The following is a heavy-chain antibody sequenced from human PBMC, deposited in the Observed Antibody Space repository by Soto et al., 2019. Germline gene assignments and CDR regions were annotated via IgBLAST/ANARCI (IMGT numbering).Heavy chain of an antibody. CDR2: LSYSGGT. Sequence: SETLSLTCTVSGGSISSNSYYWGWIRQPPGKGLEWIGSLSYSGGTYYNPSLKSRVTISVDTSNNQFSLKLISVTAADTAVYYCARFGEMATADYGMDVWGQGTTVTVSS. V-gene: IGHV4-39*01. D-gene: IGHD3-16*01. J-gene: IGHJ6*02. CDR3: ARFGEMATADYGMDV. CDR1: GGSISSNSYY.